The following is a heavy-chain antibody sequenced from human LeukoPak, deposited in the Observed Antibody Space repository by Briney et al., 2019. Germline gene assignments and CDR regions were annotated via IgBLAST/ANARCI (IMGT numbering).Heavy chain of an antibody. V-gene: IGHV4-34*01. D-gene: IGHD2-2*01. J-gene: IGHJ6*02. CDR3: ARNADYDMDV. CDR2: INHSGST. Sequence: SETLSLTCAVYGGSFSGYYWSWIRQPPGKGLEWIGEINHSGSTNYNPSLKSRVTISVDTSKNQFSLKLSSVTAADTALYYCARNADYDMDVWGQGTTVTVSS. CDR1: GGSFSGYY.